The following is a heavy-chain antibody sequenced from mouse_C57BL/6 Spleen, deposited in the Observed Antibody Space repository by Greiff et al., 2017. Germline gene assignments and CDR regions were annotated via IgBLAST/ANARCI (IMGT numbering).Heavy chain of an antibody. Sequence: EVQLQQPGPELVKPGASVKISCKASGYSFTGYYMNWVKQSPEKSLEWIGEINPSTGGTTYNQKFKAKATLTVDKSSSTAYMQLKSLTSEDSAVYSWARGYYYGSSFYWYFDVWGTGTTVTVSS. CDR2: INPSTGGT. CDR3: ARGYYYGSSFYWYFDV. V-gene: IGHV1-42*01. J-gene: IGHJ1*03. CDR1: GYSFTGYY. D-gene: IGHD1-1*01.